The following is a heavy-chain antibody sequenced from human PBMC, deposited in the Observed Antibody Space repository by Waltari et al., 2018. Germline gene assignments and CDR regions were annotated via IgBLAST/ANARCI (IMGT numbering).Heavy chain of an antibody. J-gene: IGHJ6*02. Sequence: QMQLVESGGGVVQPGGSLRLSCAASGFTFSGYNMYWVRQAPGKGLELVTLISNDGSSIHYADSVKARFFISRDNSKNALYLQLNSLRTDDTAVYYYARGDYGMDVWGQGTTVTVSS. CDR1: GFTFSGYN. V-gene: IGHV3-30*04. CDR2: ISNDGSSI. CDR3: ARGDYGMDV.